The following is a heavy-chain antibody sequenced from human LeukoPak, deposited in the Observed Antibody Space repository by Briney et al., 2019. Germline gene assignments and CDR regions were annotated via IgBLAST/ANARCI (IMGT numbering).Heavy chain of an antibody. D-gene: IGHD3-9*01. Sequence: GGSLRLSCAASGFTFSSYAMSWVRQAPGKGLEWVAVIWYDGSNKYYADSVKGRFTISRDNSKNTLYLQMNSLRAEDTAVYYCARDQVGDILTGTYYFDYWGQGTLVTVSS. CDR3: ARDQVGDILTGTYYFDY. J-gene: IGHJ4*02. CDR1: GFTFSSYA. V-gene: IGHV3-33*08. CDR2: IWYDGSNK.